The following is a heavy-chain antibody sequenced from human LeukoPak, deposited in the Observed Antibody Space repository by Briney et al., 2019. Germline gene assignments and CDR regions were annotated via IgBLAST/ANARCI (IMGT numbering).Heavy chain of an antibody. CDR1: GYTFTSYG. Sequence: ASVKVSCKASGYTFTSYGISWVRQAPGQGLERMGWISAYNGNTNYAQKLQGRVTMTTDTSTSTAYMELRSLRSDDTAVYYCARARDYYDSSGYSNWGQGTLVTVSS. J-gene: IGHJ4*02. CDR3: ARARDYYDSSGYSN. CDR2: ISAYNGNT. D-gene: IGHD3-22*01. V-gene: IGHV1-18*01.